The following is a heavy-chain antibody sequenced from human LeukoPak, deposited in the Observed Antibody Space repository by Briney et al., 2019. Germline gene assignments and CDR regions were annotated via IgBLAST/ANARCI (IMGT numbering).Heavy chain of an antibody. CDR2: IYPGDSDT. J-gene: IGHJ5*02. CDR3: ARHQNWFDP. V-gene: IGHV5-51*01. CDR1: GYSFPTYW. Sequence: GESLKISCQGSGYSFPTYWIGWVRQLPGKGLEWMGIIYPGDSDTRYSPSFQGQVTISADKSISTAYLQWSSLKASDTAMYYCARHQNWFDPWGQGTLVTVSS.